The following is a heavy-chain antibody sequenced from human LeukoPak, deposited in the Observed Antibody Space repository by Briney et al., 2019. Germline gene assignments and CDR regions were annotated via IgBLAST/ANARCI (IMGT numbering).Heavy chain of an antibody. J-gene: IGHJ6*02. CDR2: IYYSGST. CDR3: ARQGYGSGRRQAYYYGMDV. Sequence: SETLSLTCTVSGGSISSYYWSWIRQPPGKGLEWIGYIYYSGSTNYNPSLKSRVTISVDTSKILFSLKLSSVTAADTAVYYCARQGYGSGRRQAYYYGMDVWGQGTTVTVSS. D-gene: IGHD3-10*01. CDR1: GGSISSYY. V-gene: IGHV4-59*08.